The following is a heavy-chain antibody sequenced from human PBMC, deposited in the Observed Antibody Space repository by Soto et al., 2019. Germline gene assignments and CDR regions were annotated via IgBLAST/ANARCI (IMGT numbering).Heavy chain of an antibody. CDR2: INHSGST. CDR1: CGSFSGYY. D-gene: IGHD1-20*01. V-gene: IGHV4-34*01. CDR3: ARGAPLTGVFYYYGMDV. J-gene: IGHJ6*02. Sequence: SETLSLTCAVYCGSFSGYYWIRIRQPPGKGLEWIGEINHSGSTNYNPSLKSRVTISVDTSKNQFSLKLSSVTAADTAVYYCARGAPLTGVFYYYGMDVWGQGTTVTVSS.